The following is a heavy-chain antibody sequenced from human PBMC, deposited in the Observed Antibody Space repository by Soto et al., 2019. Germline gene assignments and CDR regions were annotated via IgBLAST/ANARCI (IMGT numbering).Heavy chain of an antibody. V-gene: IGHV3-23*01. CDR3: ANWGYSGYSFY. CDR2: ISGSGGST. Sequence: PGGSLRLSCAASGFTFSSYAMSWVRQAPGKGLEWGSAISGSGGSTYYADSVKGRFTISTDNSKNTLYLQMNSLRAEDTAVYYCANWGYSGYSFYWGQGTLVTVSS. D-gene: IGHD5-12*01. J-gene: IGHJ4*02. CDR1: GFTFSSYA.